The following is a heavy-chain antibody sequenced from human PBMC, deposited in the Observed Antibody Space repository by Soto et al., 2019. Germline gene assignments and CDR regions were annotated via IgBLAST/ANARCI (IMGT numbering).Heavy chain of an antibody. Sequence: GGSLRLSCAASGFTFSDHYMDWVRQAPGKGLEWVGRTRNKANYYTTEYAASVKGRFTISRDDSKNPLYLQMDSLRTEDTAVYYCARVGYCSSASCRVSYYFDSWGQGTLVTVSS. CDR3: ARVGYCSSASCRVSYYFDS. D-gene: IGHD2-2*01. V-gene: IGHV3-72*01. CDR2: TRNKANYYTT. CDR1: GFTFSDHY. J-gene: IGHJ4*02.